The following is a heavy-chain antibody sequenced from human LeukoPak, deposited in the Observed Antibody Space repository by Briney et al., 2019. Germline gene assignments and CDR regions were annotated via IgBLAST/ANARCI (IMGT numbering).Heavy chain of an antibody. D-gene: IGHD6-19*01. Sequence: PSETLSLTCTVSGGSISSYYWSWIRQPPGKGLEWIGYIYYSGSTNYNPSLKSRVTISVDTSKNQFSLKLSSVTAADTAVYYCARGGDRGWYYFDYWGQGTLVTVSS. V-gene: IGHV4-59*01. CDR3: ARGGDRGWYYFDY. CDR2: IYYSGST. J-gene: IGHJ4*02. CDR1: GGSISSYY.